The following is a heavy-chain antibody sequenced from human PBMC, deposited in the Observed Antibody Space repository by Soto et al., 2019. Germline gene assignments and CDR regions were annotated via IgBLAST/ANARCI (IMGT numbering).Heavy chain of an antibody. J-gene: IGHJ4*02. Sequence: QVQLVQSGAEVKKPGSSVKVSCKASGGTFSTYTLYWVRQAPGQGREWMGGISPGIDIRDYAQKFQGRVTVTADASTSSVYMQLSTLVSEDTGLYSWAGGMCFGGSCYLDVWGQGTLVTVSS. V-gene: IGHV1-69*12. CDR1: GGTFSTYT. D-gene: IGHD2-15*01. CDR2: ISPGIDIR. CDR3: AGGMCFGGSCYLDV.